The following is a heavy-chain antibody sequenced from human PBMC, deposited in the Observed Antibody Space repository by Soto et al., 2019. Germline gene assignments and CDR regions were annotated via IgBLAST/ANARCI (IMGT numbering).Heavy chain of an antibody. CDR1: GGTFSSYA. CDR2: LIPIFGTA. Sequence: QVQLVQSGAEVKKPGSSVKVSCTASGGTFSSYAISWVRQAPGQGLEWMGGLIPIFGTANYAQTFQGRVTITADESTSTAYMELSSLRSEDTAVYYCARRLLLRGWFDPWGQGTLVTVSS. J-gene: IGHJ5*02. V-gene: IGHV1-69*01. D-gene: IGHD2-15*01. CDR3: ARRLLLRGWFDP.